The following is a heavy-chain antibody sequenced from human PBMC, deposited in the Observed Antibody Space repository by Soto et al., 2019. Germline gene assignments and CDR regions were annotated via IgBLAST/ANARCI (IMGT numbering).Heavy chain of an antibody. J-gene: IGHJ6*02. CDR1: GYTFTNYW. CDR2: IYPGDSDT. CDR3: AESIFYYGMDV. Sequence: ESLKISCKGSGYTFTNYWIGWVRQMPGKGLEWMGIIYPGDSDTKYNPSFQGQVTISADKSITTTYLQWSSLKASDTAIYYCAESIFYYGMDVWGQGTTVPVSS. D-gene: IGHD3-3*01. V-gene: IGHV5-51*01.